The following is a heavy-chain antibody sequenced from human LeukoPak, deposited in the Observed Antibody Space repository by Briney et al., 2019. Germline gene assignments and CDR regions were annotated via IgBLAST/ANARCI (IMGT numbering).Heavy chain of an antibody. CDR3: AKWLALVRGVPSVYGMDV. V-gene: IGHV3-23*01. CDR1: GFTFDSHA. J-gene: IGHJ6*02. Sequence: GGSLRLSCAASGFTFDSHAMSRVRQAPGKGLEWVSSISGNGGSTHYADSVKGRFTISRGNSKNTLYLQMNSLRAEDTAVYFCAKWLALVRGVPSVYGMDVWGRGTAVTVSS. D-gene: IGHD3-10*01. CDR2: ISGNGGST.